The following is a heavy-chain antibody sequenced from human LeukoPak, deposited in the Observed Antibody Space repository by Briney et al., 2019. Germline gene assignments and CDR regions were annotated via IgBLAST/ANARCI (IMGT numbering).Heavy chain of an antibody. V-gene: IGHV1-2*02. D-gene: IGHD1-26*01. Sequence: GASVKVSCKASGYTFTGYYMHWVRQAPGQGLEWMGWINPNSGGTNYAQKFQGRATMTRDTSISTAYMELSRLRSDDTAVHYCARGSAYSGSYYYYYYMDVWGKGTTVTVSS. J-gene: IGHJ6*03. CDR2: INPNSGGT. CDR1: GYTFTGYY. CDR3: ARGSAYSGSYYYYYYMDV.